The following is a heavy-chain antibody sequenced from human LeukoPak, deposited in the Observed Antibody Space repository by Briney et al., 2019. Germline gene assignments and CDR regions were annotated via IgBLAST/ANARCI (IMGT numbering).Heavy chain of an antibody. D-gene: IGHD2-21*02. J-gene: IGHJ1*01. V-gene: IGHV5-51*01. CDR3: ARLAYCGGDCYRTTRGYFQY. Sequence: GESLKISCKGSGYSFTSYWIGWVRQMPGKGLEWMGIIYPGDPDTRYSPSFQGQVTISADKSISTAYLQWSSLKASDTAMYYCARLAYCGGDCYRTTRGYFQYWGQGTLVTVSS. CDR1: GYSFTSYW. CDR2: IYPGDPDT.